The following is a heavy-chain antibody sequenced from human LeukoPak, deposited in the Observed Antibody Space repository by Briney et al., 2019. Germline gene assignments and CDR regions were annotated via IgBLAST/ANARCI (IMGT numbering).Heavy chain of an antibody. Sequence: GASVKVSCKASGYTFTSYDINWVRQATGQGLEWMGWMNPNSGNTGYALKFQGRVTMTRNTSISTAYMELSSLRSEDTAVYYCARTPHLYYYYYMDVWGKGTTVTVSS. CDR2: MNPNSGNT. V-gene: IGHV1-8*02. CDR3: ARTPHLYYYYYMDV. J-gene: IGHJ6*03. CDR1: GYTFTSYD.